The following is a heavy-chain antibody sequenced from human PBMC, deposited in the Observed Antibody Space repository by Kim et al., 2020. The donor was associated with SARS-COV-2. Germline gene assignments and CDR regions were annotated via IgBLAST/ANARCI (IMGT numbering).Heavy chain of an antibody. CDR1: GYTFTRYW. V-gene: IGHV5-10-1*01. J-gene: IGHJ4*02. Sequence: GESLKISCYGSGYTFTRYWITWVRQMPGKGLEWMGRIDPRDGYTTYNPSFQGHVTISVDRAVNTAYLQWVSLKASDTAMYYCARVDPYRDSGPPFFDYWGQGTLVTVSS. D-gene: IGHD1-26*01. CDR2: IDPRDGYT. CDR3: ARVDPYRDSGPPFFDY.